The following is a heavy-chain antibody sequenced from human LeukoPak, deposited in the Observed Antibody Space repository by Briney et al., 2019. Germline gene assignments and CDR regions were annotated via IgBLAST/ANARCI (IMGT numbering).Heavy chain of an antibody. CDR2: IYPDDPDT. CDR3: ARGVVPAFYYYGMDV. Sequence: GESLKISCKGSGYSFTNYWIGWVRQMPGKGLEWMGIIYPDDPDTRYSPSFQGQVTISADKSISTAYLQWSSLKASDTAIYYCARGVVPAFYYYGMDVWGQGTTVTVSS. J-gene: IGHJ6*02. D-gene: IGHD2-2*01. CDR1: GYSFTNYW. V-gene: IGHV5-51*01.